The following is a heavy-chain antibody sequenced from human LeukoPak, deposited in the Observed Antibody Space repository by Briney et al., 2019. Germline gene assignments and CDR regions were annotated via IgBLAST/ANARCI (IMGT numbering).Heavy chain of an antibody. Sequence: SQTLSLTCTVSGGSISSGSYYWTWIRQPAGKGLEWIGRISTSGSTYYNPSLKSRVTIFLDTSKNQFSLNMDSVAAADTAVYYSARGHGDYTVLGFWGQGALVTVSS. CDR2: ISTSGST. J-gene: IGHJ4*02. D-gene: IGHD4-17*01. CDR3: ARGHGDYTVLGF. V-gene: IGHV4-61*02. CDR1: GGSISSGSYY.